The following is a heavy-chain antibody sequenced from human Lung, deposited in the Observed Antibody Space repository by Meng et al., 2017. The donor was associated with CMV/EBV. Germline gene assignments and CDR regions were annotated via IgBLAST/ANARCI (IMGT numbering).Heavy chain of an antibody. Sequence: ASVXVSXKASGYTFTTFDIHWVRQATGQGLEWMGWVNPNSGKTGYAQKFQGRVTLTRVTSISTAYMELSSLTSDDTTVYYCARTRIEVEPDGRKVKYYNYGMDVXGHGXTVTVSS. CDR2: VNPNSGKT. CDR1: GYTFTTFD. D-gene: IGHD2-2*01. V-gene: IGHV1-8*01. CDR3: ARTRIEVEPDGRKVKYYNYGMDV. J-gene: IGHJ6*02.